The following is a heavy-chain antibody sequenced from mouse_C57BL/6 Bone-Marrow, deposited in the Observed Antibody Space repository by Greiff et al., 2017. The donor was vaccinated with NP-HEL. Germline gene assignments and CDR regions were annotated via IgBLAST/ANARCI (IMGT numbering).Heavy chain of an antibody. CDR2: IGPGSGST. J-gene: IGHJ4*01. Sequence: VKLMESGAELVKPGASVKISCKASGYTFTDYYINWVKQRPGQGLEWIGKIGPGSGSTYYNEKFKGKATLTADKSSSTAYMQLSSLTSEDSAVYFCARFTTVVATNDYAMDYWGQGTSVTVSS. D-gene: IGHD1-1*01. CDR3: ARFTTVVATNDYAMDY. CDR1: GYTFTDYY. V-gene: IGHV1-77*01.